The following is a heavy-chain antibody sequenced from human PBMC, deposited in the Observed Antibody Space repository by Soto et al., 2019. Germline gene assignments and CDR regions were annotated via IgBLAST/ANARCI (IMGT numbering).Heavy chain of an antibody. CDR2: IRSKDNNYAT. D-gene: IGHD2-15*01. J-gene: IGHJ5*02. CDR3: TRFSMDLLRGLDP. CDR1: GFPFSGSA. V-gene: IGHV3-73*01. Sequence: PVGSLRLSCAASGFPFSGSAIHWVRQASGKGLEWVGRIRSKDNNYATAYAASVKGRFTVSRDDSKNTAYLQMDSLKIEDTAMYYCTRFSMDLLRGLDPWGQGTLVTVSS.